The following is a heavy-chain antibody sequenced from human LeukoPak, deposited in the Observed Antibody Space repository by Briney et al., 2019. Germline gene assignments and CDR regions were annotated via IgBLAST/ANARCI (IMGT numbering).Heavy chain of an antibody. CDR2: IYTSGST. D-gene: IGHD1-26*01. CDR1: GGSISSGSYY. V-gene: IGHV4-61*02. Sequence: SETLSLTCTVSGGSISSGSYYWSWIRQPAEKGLEWIGRIYTSGSTNYNPSLKSRVTISLDTSKNQISLRLNSVTAADTAMYYCAKSGGYGLIDYWGQGTLVTVSS. CDR3: AKSGGYGLIDY. J-gene: IGHJ4*02.